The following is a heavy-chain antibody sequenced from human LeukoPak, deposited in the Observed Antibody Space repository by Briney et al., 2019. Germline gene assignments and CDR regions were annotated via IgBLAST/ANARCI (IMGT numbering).Heavy chain of an antibody. D-gene: IGHD5-24*01. J-gene: IGHJ6*03. CDR3: ASGSLGDGYGVGDYYQYMDV. CDR2: IMPLFGTA. CDR1: GGTFNRYA. V-gene: IGHV1-69*05. Sequence: SVKVSCKACGGTFNRYAISWVRQAPGQGLEWMGGIMPLFGTATYAQEFQGRVTFTTDESAPTAYMEVSSLRSEDTAVYYCASGSLGDGYGVGDYYQYMDVWGKGTTVTVSS.